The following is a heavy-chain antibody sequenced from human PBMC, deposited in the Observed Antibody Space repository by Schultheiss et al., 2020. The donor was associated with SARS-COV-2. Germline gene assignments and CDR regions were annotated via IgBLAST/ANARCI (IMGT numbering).Heavy chain of an antibody. Sequence: GESLKISCAASGFTFSGSAMHWVRQASGKGLEWVGRIRSKANSYATAYAASVKGRFTISRDDSKNTAYLQMNSLKTEDTAVYYCTGAGIAVAGNYYYYGMDVWGQGTTVTVSS. CDR3: TGAGIAVAGNYYYYGMDV. J-gene: IGHJ6*02. D-gene: IGHD6-19*01. V-gene: IGHV3-73*01. CDR2: IRSKANSYAT. CDR1: GFTFSGSA.